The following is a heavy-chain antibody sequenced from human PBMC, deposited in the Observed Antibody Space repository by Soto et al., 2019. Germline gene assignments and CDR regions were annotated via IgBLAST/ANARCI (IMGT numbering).Heavy chain of an antibody. CDR3: ARGTGAQLMYFDL. CDR2: IGTVGDT. V-gene: IGHV3-13*01. CDR1: GFTFSNSD. J-gene: IGHJ2*01. Sequence: HPGGSLRLSCAASGFTFSNSDMHWVRQTTGKGLEWLSGIGTVGDTYYPPSVRGRFTISRENAKNSLYLQMDGLRAEDTAVYFCARGTGAQLMYFDLWGRGTLVTVSS. D-gene: IGHD7-27*01.